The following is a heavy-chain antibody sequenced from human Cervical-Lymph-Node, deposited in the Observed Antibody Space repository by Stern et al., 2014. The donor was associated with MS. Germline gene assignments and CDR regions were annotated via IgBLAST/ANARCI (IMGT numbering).Heavy chain of an antibody. V-gene: IGHV4-4*02. CDR2: IYHSGST. J-gene: IGHJ4*02. D-gene: IGHD3-10*01. CDR1: GASISSSNW. CDR3: ARSLTSDGSGSSTYYFDY. Sequence: QLQLQESGPGLVKPSGTLSLTCAVSGASISSSNWWSWVRQPPGKGLERIGEIYHSGSTNYNSSLKSRVTMLGDKSRNQFSLKLSSVTAADTAVYYCARSLTSDGSGSSTYYFDYWGQGTLVTVSS.